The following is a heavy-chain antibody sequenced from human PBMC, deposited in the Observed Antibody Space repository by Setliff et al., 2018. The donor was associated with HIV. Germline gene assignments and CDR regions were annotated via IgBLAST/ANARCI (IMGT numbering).Heavy chain of an antibody. CDR1: GGSISSHY. Sequence: PSETLSLTCTVSGGSISSHYWSYIRQPPGKGLEWIGYIYSSGTTNYNPSLRSRVTISLDTSKNQFSLRLTSLTAADTAVYYCARQGDGYNLYHVYYFDYWGQGTLVTVSS. J-gene: IGHJ4*02. CDR2: IYSSGTT. CDR3: ARQGDGYNLYHVYYFDY. V-gene: IGHV4-59*08. D-gene: IGHD5-12*01.